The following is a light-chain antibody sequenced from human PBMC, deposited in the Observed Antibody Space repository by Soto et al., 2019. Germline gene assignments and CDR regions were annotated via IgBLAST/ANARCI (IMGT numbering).Light chain of an antibody. J-gene: IGKJ1*01. CDR2: GAS. V-gene: IGKV1-27*01. CDR3: QKYNSAMWT. CDR1: LGIANY. Sequence: DIQMTQSPPSLSASVGDRVTISCRASLGIANYVLWYQQRPGKVPKLLLYGASSLLSGVPSRFSGSGSGTDFTLTISSLQPEDVGTYYCQKYNSAMWTFGQGTKVEI.